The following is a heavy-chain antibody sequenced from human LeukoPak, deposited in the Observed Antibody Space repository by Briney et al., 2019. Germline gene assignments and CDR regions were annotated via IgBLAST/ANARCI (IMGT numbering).Heavy chain of an antibody. Sequence: EGSLRLSCAASGFTFSSYWMHWVRHAPGKGLVWVSRINSDGRSTSYADSVKGRFTISRDNAKNTLFLQMNSLRAEDTATYYCARDVTSVACTDYFDYWGQGTLVTVSS. J-gene: IGHJ4*02. CDR3: ARDVTSVACTDYFDY. CDR1: GFTFSSYW. V-gene: IGHV3-74*01. D-gene: IGHD6-19*01. CDR2: INSDGRST.